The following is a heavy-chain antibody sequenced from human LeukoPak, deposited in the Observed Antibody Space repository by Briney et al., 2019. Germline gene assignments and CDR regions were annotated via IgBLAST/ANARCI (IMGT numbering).Heavy chain of an antibody. Sequence: GASVNVSCKASGYTFTSYGISWVRQAPGQGLEWMGWISAYNGNTNYAQKLQGRVTMTTDTSTSTAYMELRSLRSDDTAVYYCARDRDYGDYGRFDYWGQGTLVTVSS. CDR1: GYTFTSYG. J-gene: IGHJ4*02. V-gene: IGHV1-18*01. CDR2: ISAYNGNT. D-gene: IGHD4-17*01. CDR3: ARDRDYGDYGRFDY.